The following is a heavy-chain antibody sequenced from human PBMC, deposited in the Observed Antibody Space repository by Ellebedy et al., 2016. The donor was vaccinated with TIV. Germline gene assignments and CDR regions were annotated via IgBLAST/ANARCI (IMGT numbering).Heavy chain of an antibody. CDR2: IYYSGST. CDR3: GWDCSSTSCRGGY. Sequence: MPSETLSLTCTVSGGSISSSSYYWGWIRQPPGKGLEWIGSIYYSGSTYYNPSLKSRITISVDTSKNQFSLKLRSVTAADTAVYYCGWDCSSTSCRGGYWGRGTLVTVSS. D-gene: IGHD2-2*01. J-gene: IGHJ4*02. V-gene: IGHV4-39*01. CDR1: GGSISSSSYY.